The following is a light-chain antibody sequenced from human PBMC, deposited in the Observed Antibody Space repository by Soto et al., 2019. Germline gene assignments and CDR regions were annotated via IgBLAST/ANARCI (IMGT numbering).Light chain of an antibody. V-gene: IGLV2-8*01. CDR2: EVS. CDR1: SSDVGGYNS. J-gene: IGLJ1*01. Sequence: QSVLTQPPSASGSPGQSFTISCTGASSDVGGYNSVSWYQQHPGKAPKLMIYEVSKRPSGVPDRFSGSKSGNTASLTVSGLQADDEADYYCSSYAGSNNYVFGTGTKLTVL. CDR3: SSYAGSNNYV.